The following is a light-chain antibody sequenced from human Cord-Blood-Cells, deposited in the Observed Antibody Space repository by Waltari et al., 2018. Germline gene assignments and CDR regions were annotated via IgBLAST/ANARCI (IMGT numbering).Light chain of an antibody. Sequence: DLQMTQSPSSLSASVVDRVPITFPASQDISNYLNWYLQKPGKAPKLLIYDASNLETGVPSRFSGSGSGTDFTCTNSSLQPEDIATYYCQQYVNLPITVGQGTRLEIK. J-gene: IGKJ5*01. V-gene: IGKV1-33*01. CDR1: QDISNY. CDR3: QQYVNLPIT. CDR2: DAS.